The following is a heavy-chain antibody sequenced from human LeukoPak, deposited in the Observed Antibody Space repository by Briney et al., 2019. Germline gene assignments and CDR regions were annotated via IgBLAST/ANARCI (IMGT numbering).Heavy chain of an antibody. CDR1: GFTFSSYG. J-gene: IGHJ6*02. CDR3: ARGWFGGRNMDV. CDR2: IWYDGSNK. D-gene: IGHD3-10*01. Sequence: GRSLRLSCAASGFTFSSYGMHWVRQAPGKGLEWVAVIWYDGSNKYYADSVKGRFTISRDNAKNTLDLQMNSLRVEDTAVYYCARGWFGGRNMDVWGQGTTVTVSS. V-gene: IGHV3-33*03.